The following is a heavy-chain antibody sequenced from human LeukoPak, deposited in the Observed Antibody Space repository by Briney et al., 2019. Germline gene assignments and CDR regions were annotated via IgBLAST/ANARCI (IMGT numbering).Heavy chain of an antibody. CDR1: GGSIHSYY. Sequence: PSETLSLTCTVSGGSIHSYYWSWIRQPAGKGLEWIGRIYTSGSTNYNPSLKSRVTMSIDTSKKQFSLKVNSVTAADTAVYYCATYDQQLASDNWGQGTLVTVSS. V-gene: IGHV4-4*07. CDR3: ATYDQQLASDN. J-gene: IGHJ4*02. CDR2: IYTSGST. D-gene: IGHD6-13*01.